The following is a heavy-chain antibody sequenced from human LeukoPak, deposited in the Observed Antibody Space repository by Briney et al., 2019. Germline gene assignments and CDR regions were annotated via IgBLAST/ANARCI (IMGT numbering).Heavy chain of an antibody. V-gene: IGHV3-74*01. Sequence: PGVSLRLFCAASGFPFSSYWMHWVRQSPGKGLVWVSRIKSDGSSTSYADSVKGRFTITRDNAKNTLYLQMNSLRAEDTAVYYCARGDGYGYWGQGTLVTVSS. CDR3: ARGDGYGY. D-gene: IGHD1-1*01. J-gene: IGHJ4*02. CDR2: IKSDGSST. CDR1: GFPFSSYW.